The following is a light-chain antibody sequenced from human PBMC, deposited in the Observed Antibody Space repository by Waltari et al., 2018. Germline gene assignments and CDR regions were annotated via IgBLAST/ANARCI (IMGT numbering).Light chain of an antibody. J-gene: IGKJ2*01. Sequence: DIQMTQSPSSLSASVGDRVPITCRASQTISSLLNWYQQKPGKAPNLLIYDIPNLQSGVPSRFSGSGSGTYFTLTISSLQPEDFATYYCQQSYSTPYTFGPGTKLDIK. V-gene: IGKV1-39*01. CDR3: QQSYSTPYT. CDR2: DIP. CDR1: QTISSL.